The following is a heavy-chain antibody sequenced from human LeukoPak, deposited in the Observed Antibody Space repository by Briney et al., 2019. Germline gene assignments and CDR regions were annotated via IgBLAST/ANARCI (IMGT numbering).Heavy chain of an antibody. CDR3: ARIGHCGGDCYSFWYFAY. J-gene: IGHJ4*02. CDR1: GGSISSYY. V-gene: IGHV4-59*01. Sequence: SETLSLTCTVSGGSISSYYWSRIRQPPGKGLEWIGYIYYSGSTNYNPSLKSRVTISVDTSKNQFSLKLSSVTAADTAVYYCARIGHCGGDCYSFWYFAYWGQGTLVTVSS. D-gene: IGHD2-21*01. CDR2: IYYSGST.